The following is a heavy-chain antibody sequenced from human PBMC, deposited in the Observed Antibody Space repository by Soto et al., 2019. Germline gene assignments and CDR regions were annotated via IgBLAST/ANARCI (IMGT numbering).Heavy chain of an antibody. V-gene: IGHV3-30*18. CDR1: GFTFSSYG. D-gene: IGHD2-21*02. CDR3: AKGGFVVVTAPPSDY. Sequence: QVQLVESGGGVVQPGRSLRLSCAASGFTFSSYGMHWVRQAPGKGLEWVAVISYDGSNKYYADSVKGRFTISRDNSKNTLYLQMNSLRAEDTAVYYCAKGGFVVVTAPPSDYWGQGTLVTVSS. CDR2: ISYDGSNK. J-gene: IGHJ4*02.